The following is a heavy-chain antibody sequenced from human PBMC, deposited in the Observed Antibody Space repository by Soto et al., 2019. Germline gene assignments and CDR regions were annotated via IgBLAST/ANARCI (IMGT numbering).Heavy chain of an antibody. J-gene: IGHJ4*02. V-gene: IGHV6-1*01. Sequence: SQTLSLTCAISGDSVSGNSAAWNWIRQSPSRGLEWLGRTYYRSKWYNDYAVSVKSRITVTPDTSQNQYSLHLNSVTHEDTAVYYCARELPYYEGSDSYFDYWGQGALVTFAT. CDR1: GDSVSGNSAA. CDR3: ARELPYYEGSDSYFDY. CDR2: TYYRSKWYN. D-gene: IGHD3-16*01.